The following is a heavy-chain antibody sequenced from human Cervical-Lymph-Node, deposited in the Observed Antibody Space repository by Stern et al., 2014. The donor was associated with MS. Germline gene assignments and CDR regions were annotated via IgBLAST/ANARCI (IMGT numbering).Heavy chain of an antibody. CDR1: GGTFSSYA. J-gene: IGHJ4*02. CDR2: IIPIFGTA. CDR3: ARDPLRADSSGYRFDY. D-gene: IGHD6-19*01. V-gene: IGHV1-69*01. Sequence: VQLVESGAEVKKPGSSVKVSCKASGGTFSSYAISWVRPAPGQGLEWMGGIIPIFGTANYAQKFQGRVTITADESTSTAYMELSSLRSEDTAVYYCARDPLRADSSGYRFDYWGQGTLVTVSS.